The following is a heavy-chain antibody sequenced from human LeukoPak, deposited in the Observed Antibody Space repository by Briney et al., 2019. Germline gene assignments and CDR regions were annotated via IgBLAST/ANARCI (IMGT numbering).Heavy chain of an antibody. V-gene: IGHV3-30*02. CDR3: ARGPYYDFWSGYFY. CDR1: GFTFSSYG. Sequence: PGGSLRLSCAASGFTFSSYGMHWVRQAPGKGLEWVAFIRYDGSNKYYADSVKGRFTISRDNSKNTLYLQMNSLRAEDTAVYYCARGPYYDFWSGYFYWGQGTLVTVSS. J-gene: IGHJ4*02. CDR2: IRYDGSNK. D-gene: IGHD3-3*01.